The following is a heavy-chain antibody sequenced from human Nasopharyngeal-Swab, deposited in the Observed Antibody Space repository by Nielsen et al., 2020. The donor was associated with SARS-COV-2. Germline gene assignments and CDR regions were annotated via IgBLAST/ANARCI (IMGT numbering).Heavy chain of an antibody. CDR2: IRSKGNTYAT. CDR1: GFTFSDSA. V-gene: IGHV3-73*01. CDR3: TRCGGGCYSGRDY. D-gene: IGHD2-15*01. Sequence: GGSLRLSCAASGFTFSDSAIHWVRQASGKGLEWVGRIRSKGNTYATAYAASVKGRFIIFRDDPTNTAYLQMNSLKTEDTAVYYCTRCGGGCYSGRDYWGQGTLVTASS. J-gene: IGHJ4*02.